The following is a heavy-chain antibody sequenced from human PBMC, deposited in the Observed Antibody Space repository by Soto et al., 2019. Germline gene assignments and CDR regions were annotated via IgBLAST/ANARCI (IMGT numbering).Heavy chain of an antibody. CDR3: ARTSMQSRGYSYGHGGMDV. D-gene: IGHD5-18*01. J-gene: IGHJ6*02. Sequence: PGESLKISCGASGYSFTSYWNGWVRQVPGKGLEWMGIIYPGDSDTRYSPSFQGHVTISADKSISTAYLQWSSLKASDTAMYYCARTSMQSRGYSYGHGGMDVWGQGTTVTVPS. V-gene: IGHV5-51*01. CDR1: GYSFTSYW. CDR2: IYPGDSDT.